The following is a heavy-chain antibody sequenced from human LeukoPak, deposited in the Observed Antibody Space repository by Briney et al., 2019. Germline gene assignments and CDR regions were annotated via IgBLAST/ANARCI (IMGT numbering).Heavy chain of an antibody. Sequence: ASVKVSCQASGYTFPSYYMHWVRRAPGQGLEWMGIINPSGGSTSYAQKFQGRVTMTRDTSTSTVYMELSSLRSEDTAVYYCARSQRLGELSPVGYWGQGTLVTVSS. J-gene: IGHJ4*02. CDR3: ARSQRLGELSPVGY. D-gene: IGHD3-16*02. CDR2: INPSGGST. CDR1: GYTFPSYY. V-gene: IGHV1-46*01.